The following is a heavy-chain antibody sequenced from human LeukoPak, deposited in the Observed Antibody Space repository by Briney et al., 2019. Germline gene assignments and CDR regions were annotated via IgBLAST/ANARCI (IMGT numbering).Heavy chain of an antibody. CDR2: MNPNSGNT. J-gene: IGHJ6*03. CDR3: ARDYPSYGDYLYYYYYMDV. D-gene: IGHD4-17*01. CDR1: GYTFTSYD. Sequence: GASVKVSCKASGYTFTSYDINWVRQATGQGLERMGWMNPNSGNTGYAQKFQGRVTMTRNTSISTAYMELSSLRSEDTAVYYCARDYPSYGDYLYYYYYMDVWGKGTTVTVSS. V-gene: IGHV1-8*01.